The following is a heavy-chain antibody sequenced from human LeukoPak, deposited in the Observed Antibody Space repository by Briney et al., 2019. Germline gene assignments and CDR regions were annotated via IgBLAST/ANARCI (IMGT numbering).Heavy chain of an antibody. CDR3: AKRGPIYSSSPGNYFDY. CDR2: ISGSDDGT. CDR1: GFTFSSCG. Sequence: GGSLRLSCAASGFTFSSCGMTWVRQAPGKGLEWVSSISGSDDGTYYADSVKGRFTISRDNSKNTLYLQMNSLRAEDTAVYYCAKRGPIYSSSPGNYFDYWGQGTLVTVSS. J-gene: IGHJ4*02. D-gene: IGHD6-6*01. V-gene: IGHV3-23*01.